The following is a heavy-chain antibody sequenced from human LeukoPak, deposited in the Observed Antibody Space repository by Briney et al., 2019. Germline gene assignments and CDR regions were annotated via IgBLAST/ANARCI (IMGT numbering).Heavy chain of an antibody. CDR1: APSISSYY. CDR3: ARELRYYDSYYYYYMDV. D-gene: IGHD3-9*01. V-gene: IGHV4-4*07. Sequence: SACLSPACTLSAPSISSYYCGSVRHPAGGWLECIVRIYTRGSTNYNHSLKSRVTMSVDTSKNQFSLKLSSVTAADTAVYYCARELRYYDSYYYYYMDVWGKGTTVTVSS. CDR2: IYTRGST. J-gene: IGHJ6*03.